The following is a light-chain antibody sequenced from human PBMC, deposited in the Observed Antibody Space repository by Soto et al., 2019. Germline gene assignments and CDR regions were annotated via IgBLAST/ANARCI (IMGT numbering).Light chain of an antibody. J-gene: IGLJ2*01. Sequence: QSVLTQPASVSGSPGQSITISCTGTSSDVGGHNYVSWYQQHPGKAPKLMIYEVINRPSGVSDRFSGSKSGNTASLTISGLQAEDEADYYCSSYTTSITAFGGGTQLTVL. CDR1: SSDVGGHNY. CDR3: SSYTTSITA. CDR2: EVI. V-gene: IGLV2-14*01.